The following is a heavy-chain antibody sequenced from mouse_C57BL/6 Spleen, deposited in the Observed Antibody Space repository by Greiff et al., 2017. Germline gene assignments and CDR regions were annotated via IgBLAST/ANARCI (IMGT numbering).Heavy chain of an antibody. CDR3: ATYSNYFDY. D-gene: IGHD2-5*01. J-gene: IGHJ2*01. CDR1: GFTFSDYG. V-gene: IGHV5-17*01. Sequence: EVMLVESGGGLVKPGGSLKLSCAASGFTFSDYGMHWVRQAPEKGLEWVAYISSGSSTISYADTVKGRFTISSDNAKNTLFLQMTSLRSEDRAMYYCATYSNYFDYWGQGTTLTVSS. CDR2: ISSGSSTI.